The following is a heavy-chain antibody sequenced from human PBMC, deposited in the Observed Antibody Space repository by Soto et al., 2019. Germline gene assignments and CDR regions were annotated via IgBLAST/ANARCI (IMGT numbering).Heavy chain of an antibody. CDR2: ISGSGGST. CDR1: GFSFSNYA. V-gene: IGHV3-23*01. J-gene: IGHJ4*01. Sequence: EVQLLESGGGLVQPGESLRLSCAVSGFSFSNYAMSWVRQVPGKGLEWVSTISGSGGSTYYADSVKGRVTISRDNSKNTLYPQMNGLRPQDTAVYYCVRQQMRHTRAFDYWGQGTLVTVSS. D-gene: IGHD6-13*01. CDR3: VRQQMRHTRAFDY.